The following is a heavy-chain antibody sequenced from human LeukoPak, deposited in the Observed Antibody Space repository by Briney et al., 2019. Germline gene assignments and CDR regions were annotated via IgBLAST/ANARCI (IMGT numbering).Heavy chain of an antibody. CDR1: GFTFSDHY. CDR2: ISSSGSTI. Sequence: EGSLRLSCAASGFTFSDHYMDWVRQAPGKGLEWVSYISSSGSTIYYADSVKGRFTISRDNAKNSLYLQMNSLRAEDTAVYYCAELGITMIGGVWGKGTTVTISS. D-gene: IGHD3-10*02. J-gene: IGHJ6*04. CDR3: AELGITMIGGV. V-gene: IGHV3-11*04.